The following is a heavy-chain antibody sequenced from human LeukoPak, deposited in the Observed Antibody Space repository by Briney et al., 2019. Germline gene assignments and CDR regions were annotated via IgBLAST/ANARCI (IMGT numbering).Heavy chain of an antibody. CDR2: IYYSGST. CDR1: GGSISSYY. CDR3: AGGFLEWLSTSYYFDY. Sequence: PSETLSLTCTVSGGSISSYYWGWIRQPPGKGLEWIGSIYYSGSTYYNPSLKSRVTISVDTSKNQFSLKLSSVTAADTAVYYCAGGFLEWLSTSYYFDYWGQGTLVTVSS. D-gene: IGHD3-3*01. J-gene: IGHJ4*02. V-gene: IGHV4-39*07.